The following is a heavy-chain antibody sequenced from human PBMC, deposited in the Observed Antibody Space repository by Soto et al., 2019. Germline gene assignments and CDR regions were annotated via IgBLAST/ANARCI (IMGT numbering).Heavy chain of an antibody. CDR1: GVSVSSGSFY. V-gene: IGHV4-61*01. Sequence: SETLSLTCTVSGVSVSSGSFYWAWIRQPPGKGLELIGFGSYSGTTNYKPSLKSRVTISVDTSRSQISMKVSSLTAADTAVYYCARGATVTQYDYWGQGTRVTVSS. CDR2: GSYSGTT. CDR3: ARGATVTQYDY. J-gene: IGHJ4*02. D-gene: IGHD4-17*01.